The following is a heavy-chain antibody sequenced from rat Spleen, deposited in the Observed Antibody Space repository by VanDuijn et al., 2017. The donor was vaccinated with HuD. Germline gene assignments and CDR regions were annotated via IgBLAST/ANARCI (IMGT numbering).Heavy chain of an antibody. CDR3: GRVDGYYRTMDA. CDR2: ISSDGRRN. Sequence: EVQLVESGGGLVQPGRSLKLSCTASGFTFSDYYMAWVRQAPAKGLEWVATISSDGRRNYYRDSVKGRFTISRDNAKNTLFLQMDSLRSEDTATYYCGRVDGYYRTMDAWGQGASVTVSS. CDR1: GFTFSDYY. J-gene: IGHJ4*01. D-gene: IGHD1-12*03. V-gene: IGHV5-29*01.